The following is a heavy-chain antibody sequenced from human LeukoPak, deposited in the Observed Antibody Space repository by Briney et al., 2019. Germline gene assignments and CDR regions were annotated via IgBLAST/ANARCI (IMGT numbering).Heavy chain of an antibody. CDR1: GFTFSSYA. CDR3: AKVRITMVRGVIITEYSQH. D-gene: IGHD3-10*01. V-gene: IGHV3-23*01. CDR2: ISGSGGST. J-gene: IGHJ1*01. Sequence: GGSLRLSCAASGFTFSSYAMSWVRQAPGKGLEWVSAISGSGGSTYYADSVKGRFTISRDNSKNTLYLQVNSLRAEDTAVYYCAKVRITMVRGVIITEYSQHWGQGTLVTVSS.